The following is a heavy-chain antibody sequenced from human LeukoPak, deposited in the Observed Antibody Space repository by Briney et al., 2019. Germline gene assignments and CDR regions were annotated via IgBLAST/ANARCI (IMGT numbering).Heavy chain of an antibody. D-gene: IGHD3-22*01. J-gene: IGHJ3*02. CDR2: MNPNSGNT. V-gene: IGHV1-8*01. Sequence: GPSVNVSCKASGYTFTSYDINWVRQATGQGLEWMGWMNPNSGNTGYAQKFQGRVTMTRNTSTSTAYMELSSLRSEDTAVYYCARGQRAYYYDSSGYSDAFDIWGQGTMVTVSS. CDR1: GYTFTSYD. CDR3: ARGQRAYYYDSSGYSDAFDI.